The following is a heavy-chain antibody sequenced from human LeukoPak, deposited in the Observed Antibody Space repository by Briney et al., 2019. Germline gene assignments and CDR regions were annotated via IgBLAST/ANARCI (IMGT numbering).Heavy chain of an antibody. J-gene: IGHJ3*02. CDR1: GGTFISYA. CDR2: IIPIFGTA. Sequence: GASVTVSFKASGGTFISYAISWVRQAPGQGPEWMGGIIPIFGTANYAQKFQGRVTITADKSTSTAYMELSSLRSEDTAVYYCARGAVDYYGSGSYFSGAFDIWGQGTMVTVSS. D-gene: IGHD3-10*01. CDR3: ARGAVDYYGSGSYFSGAFDI. V-gene: IGHV1-69*06.